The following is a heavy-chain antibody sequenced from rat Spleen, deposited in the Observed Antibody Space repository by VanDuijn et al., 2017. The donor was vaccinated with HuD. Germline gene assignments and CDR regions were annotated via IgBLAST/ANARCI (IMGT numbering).Heavy chain of an antibody. J-gene: IGHJ2*01. Sequence: QVQLKESGPGLVPPSQTLSLTCTVSGFSLTSYHVSWVRQPPGKGLAWMGVIWGNGNTNFNSALKSRLSISRDTSKSQVFLKMNNLQTEDTAMYFCANWEYWGQGVMVTVSS. CDR2: IWGNGNT. V-gene: IGHV2S61*01. CDR1: GFSLTSYH. CDR3: ANWEY. D-gene: IGHD5-1*01.